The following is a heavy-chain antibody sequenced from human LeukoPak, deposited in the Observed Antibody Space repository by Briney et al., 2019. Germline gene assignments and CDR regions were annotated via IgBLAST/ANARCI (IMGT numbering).Heavy chain of an antibody. CDR1: VGTFSIYA. CDR3: ARGSSSSSEPFDY. J-gene: IGHJ4*02. V-gene: IGHV1-69*05. D-gene: IGHD6-6*01. CDR2: VIPIWGTA. Sequence: ASVKVSCKASVGTFSIYAISGVRHAPGQGREWMGRVIPIWGTAHYAQTFQGRVTNTTDESTRQAYMELRSLRSEDTAVYYCARGSSSSSEPFDYWGQGTLVTVSS.